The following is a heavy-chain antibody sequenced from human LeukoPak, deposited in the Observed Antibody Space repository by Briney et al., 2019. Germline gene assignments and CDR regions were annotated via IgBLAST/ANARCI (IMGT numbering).Heavy chain of an antibody. CDR2: IYTSGST. CDR3: ARGGDFWSGPSLGY. CDR1: GGSISSGSYY. J-gene: IGHJ4*02. V-gene: IGHV4-61*02. Sequence: PSETLSLTCTVSGGSISSGSYYWSWIRQPAGKGLEWIGRIYTSGSTNYNPSLKSRVTISVDTSKNQFSLKLSSVTAADTAVYYCARGGDFWSGPSLGYWGQGTLVTVSS. D-gene: IGHD3-3*01.